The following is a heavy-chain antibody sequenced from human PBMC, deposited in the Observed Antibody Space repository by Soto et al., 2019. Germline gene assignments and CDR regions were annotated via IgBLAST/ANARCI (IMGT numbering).Heavy chain of an antibody. V-gene: IGHV2-26*04. CDR2: IFSNDEK. CDR1: GFSLSNAGLG. D-gene: IGHD6-13*01. CDR3: ASTSSTSWYWFDP. J-gene: IGHJ5*02. Sequence: QVTVKESGPVLVKPTETITLTCTVSGFSLSNAGLGVSWIRQPPGKALEWLAHIFSNDEKSYSTSLKSRLTISKDTSKSQVVLTMTTMDPVDTATYYCASTSSTSWYWFDPWGQGTLVTVSS.